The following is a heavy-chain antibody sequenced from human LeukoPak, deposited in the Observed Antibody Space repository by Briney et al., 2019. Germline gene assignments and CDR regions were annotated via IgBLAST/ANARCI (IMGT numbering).Heavy chain of an antibody. CDR1: GFSFGSWS. CDR3: ARELTGAFAF. V-gene: IGHV3-21*06. Sequence: GESLRLSREASGFSFGSWSMYWVRQAPGEGLEWVSSVSGTSYDIYYSDSVKGRFRISRDNAKNLLYLQMDSLTLEDTAVYYCARELTGAFAFWGQGTRVTVSA. CDR2: VSGTSYDI. J-gene: IGHJ4*02. D-gene: IGHD3-9*01.